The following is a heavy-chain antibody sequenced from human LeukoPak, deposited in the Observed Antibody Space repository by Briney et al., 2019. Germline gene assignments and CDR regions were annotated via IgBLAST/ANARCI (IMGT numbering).Heavy chain of an antibody. V-gene: IGHV3-23*01. CDR1: GFTFSSYA. CDR3: AKDGQVTAIPEYFQH. D-gene: IGHD2-21*02. Sequence: PGGSLRLSCAASGFTFSSYAMSWVRQALGKGLEWVSAISGSGGSTYYADSVKGRFTISRDNSKNTLYLQMNSLRAEDTAVYYCAKDGQVTAIPEYFQHWGQGTLVTVSS. J-gene: IGHJ1*01. CDR2: ISGSGGST.